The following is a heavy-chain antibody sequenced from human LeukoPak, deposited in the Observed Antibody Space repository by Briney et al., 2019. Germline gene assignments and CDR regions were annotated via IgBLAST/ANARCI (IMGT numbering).Heavy chain of an antibody. D-gene: IGHD3-22*01. Sequence: GGSLRLSCAASGFTFSSYAMSWVRQAPGKGLEWVSTISGSGTTTYYADSVKGRFTISRDNSKDTLYLQMNSLRAEDTAVYYCTKRPVVVITTPYFDYWGQGTLVTVSS. CDR2: ISGSGTTT. CDR3: TKRPVVVITTPYFDY. CDR1: GFTFSSYA. V-gene: IGHV3-23*01. J-gene: IGHJ4*02.